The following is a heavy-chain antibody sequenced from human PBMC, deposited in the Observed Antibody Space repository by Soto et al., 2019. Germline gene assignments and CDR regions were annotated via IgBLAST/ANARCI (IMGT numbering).Heavy chain of an antibody. CDR1: GGSFSGYY. Sequence: QVQLQQWGAGLLKPSETLSLTCAVYGGSFSGYYWSWIRQPPGKGLEWIGEINHSGSTNYNPSLKSRVTISVDTSKNQFSLKLSSVTAADTAVYYCARVASYDYIWGSYSAAFDIWGQGTMVTVSS. CDR3: ARVASYDYIWGSYSAAFDI. CDR2: INHSGST. D-gene: IGHD3-16*01. V-gene: IGHV4-34*01. J-gene: IGHJ3*02.